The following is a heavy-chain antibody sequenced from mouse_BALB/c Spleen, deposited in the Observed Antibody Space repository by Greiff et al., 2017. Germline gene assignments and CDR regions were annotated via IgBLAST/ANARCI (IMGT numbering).Heavy chain of an antibody. D-gene: IGHD3-1*01. V-gene: IGHV3-2*02. CDR2: ISYSGST. CDR1: GYSITSDYA. Sequence: EVQRVESGPGLVKPSQSLSLTCTVTGYSITSDYAWNWIRQFPGNKLEWMGYISYSGSTSYNPSLKSRISITRDTSKNQFFLQLNSVTTEDTATYYCARCGSSGYWFAYWGQGTLVTVSA. CDR3: ARCGSSGYWFAY. J-gene: IGHJ3*01.